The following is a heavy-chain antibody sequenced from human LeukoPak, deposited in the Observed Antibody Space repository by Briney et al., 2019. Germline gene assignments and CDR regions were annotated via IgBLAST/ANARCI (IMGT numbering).Heavy chain of an antibody. CDR2: MNPNSGNT. D-gene: IGHD3-9*01. CDR1: GGTFSSYD. CDR3: ARARLKLQYFDWSAPGALDY. Sequence: ASVKVSCKASGGTFSSYDINWVRQATGQGLEWMGWMNPNSGNTGYAQKFQGRVTITRNTSISTAYMELSSLRSEDTAVYYCARARLKLQYFDWSAPGALDYWGQGTLVTVSS. J-gene: IGHJ4*02. V-gene: IGHV1-8*03.